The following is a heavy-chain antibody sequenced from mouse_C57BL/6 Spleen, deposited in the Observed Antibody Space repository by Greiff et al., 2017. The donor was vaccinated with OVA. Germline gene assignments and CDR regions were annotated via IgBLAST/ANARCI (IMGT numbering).Heavy chain of an antibody. J-gene: IGHJ3*01. CDR2: ISSGGSYT. CDR3: ARQEDGSSPFAY. V-gene: IGHV5-6*01. D-gene: IGHD1-1*01. CDR1: GFTFSSYG. Sequence: EVHLVESGGDLVKPGGSLKLSCAASGFTFSSYGMSWVRQTPDKRLEWVATISSGGSYTYYPDSVKGRFTISRDNAKNTLYLQMSSLKSEDTAMYYCARQEDGSSPFAYWGQGTLVTVSA.